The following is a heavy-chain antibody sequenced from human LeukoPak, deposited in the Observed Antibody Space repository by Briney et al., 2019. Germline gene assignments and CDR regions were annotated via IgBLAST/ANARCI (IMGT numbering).Heavy chain of an antibody. CDR1: GFTFSSYS. J-gene: IGHJ4*02. D-gene: IGHD2/OR15-2a*01. CDR2: ISSSSSFI. Sequence: PGGSLRLSCAASGFTFSSYSMNWVRQAPGKGLEWVSSISSSSSFIYYADSVKGQFTISRDNAKNSLYLQMNSLRAEDTAVYYCARNASSNDYWGQGTLVTVSS. V-gene: IGHV3-21*01. CDR3: ARNASSNDY.